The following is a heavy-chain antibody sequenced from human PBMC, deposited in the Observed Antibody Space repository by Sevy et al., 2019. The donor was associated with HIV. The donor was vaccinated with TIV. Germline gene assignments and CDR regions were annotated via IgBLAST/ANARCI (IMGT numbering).Heavy chain of an antibody. V-gene: IGHV3-11*01. CDR2: ISISGSTT. J-gene: IGHJ4*02. D-gene: IGHD2-8*02. Sequence: GGSLRLSCAASGLTFVDHHMTWIRQAPGKGLEWVSYISISGSTTYYADSVKGRFTISRDNAKKSLYLQMNSLRAEDTAVYYSAGYCAEGTCQQYFDYWGQGTLVTVSS. CDR1: GLTFVDHH. CDR3: AGYCAEGTCQQYFDY.